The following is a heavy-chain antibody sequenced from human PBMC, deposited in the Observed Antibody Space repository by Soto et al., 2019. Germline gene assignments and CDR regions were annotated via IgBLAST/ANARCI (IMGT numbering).Heavy chain of an antibody. Sequence: SVKVSCKASGGTFSSYAISWVRQAPGQGLEWMGGIIPIFGTANYAQKFQGRVTITADESTSTAYMELSSLRSEDAAVYYCARRCGGSCYSDYYYYGMDVWGQGTTVTVSS. CDR1: GGTFSSYA. J-gene: IGHJ6*02. CDR3: ARRCGGSCYSDYYYYGMDV. V-gene: IGHV1-69*13. D-gene: IGHD2-15*01. CDR2: IIPIFGTA.